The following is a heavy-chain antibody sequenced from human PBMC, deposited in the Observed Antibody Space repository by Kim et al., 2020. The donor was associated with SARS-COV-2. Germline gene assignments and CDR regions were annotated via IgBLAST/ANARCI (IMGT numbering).Heavy chain of an antibody. V-gene: IGHV4-30-2*05. D-gene: IGHD4-17*01. J-gene: IGHJ4*02. CDR3: ARMTTVTTFFDY. Sequence: YYNPSLKSRVTIAVDTSKNQFSLKLSAVTAADTAVYYCARMTTVTTFFDYWGQGTLVTVSS.